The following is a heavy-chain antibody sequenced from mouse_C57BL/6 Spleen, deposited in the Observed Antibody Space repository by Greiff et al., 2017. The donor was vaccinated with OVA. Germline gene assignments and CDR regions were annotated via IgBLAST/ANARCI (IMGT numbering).Heavy chain of an antibody. CDR1: GYTFTSYW. D-gene: IGHD2-1*01. J-gene: IGHJ4*01. V-gene: IGHV1-53*01. Sequence: QVQLQQPGTELVKPGASVKLSCKASGYTFTSYWMHWVKQRPGQGLEWIGNINPSNGGTNYNEKFKSKATLTVDKSSSTVYMQLSSQTSEDSADYYCGRGGGNPYAMDYWGQGTTVTVSS. CDR3: GRGGGNPYAMDY. CDR2: INPSNGGT.